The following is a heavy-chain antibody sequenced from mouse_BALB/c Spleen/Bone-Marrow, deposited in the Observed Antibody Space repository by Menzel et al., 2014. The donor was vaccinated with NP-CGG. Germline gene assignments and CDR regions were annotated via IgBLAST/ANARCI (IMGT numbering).Heavy chain of an antibody. V-gene: IGHV1S29*02. Sequence: VQLQQSGPELVKPGASVKISCKASGYTFTDYNMHWVKQSHGKSLEWIGYIYPYNGGTGYNQKFKNKATLTVDKSSSTAYMQLKSLTSEDSAVYYCARVGDNRHFDVWGAGTTVTVSS. CDR1: GYTFTDYN. CDR2: IYPYNGGT. CDR3: ARVGDNRHFDV. J-gene: IGHJ1*01. D-gene: IGHD3-3*01.